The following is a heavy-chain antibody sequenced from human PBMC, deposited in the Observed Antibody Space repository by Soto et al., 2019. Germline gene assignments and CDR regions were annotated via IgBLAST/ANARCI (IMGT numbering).Heavy chain of an antibody. J-gene: IGHJ6*02. CDR2: IWYDGGNK. D-gene: IGHD3-10*01. CDR3: ARERVPYRPNYYYGMDV. Sequence: PGGSLRLSCAASGFTFSSYGMHWVRQAPGKGLEWVAVIWYDGGNKYYADSVKGRFTISRDNSKNTLYLQMNSLRAEDTAVYYCARERVPYRPNYYYGMDVWGQGTTVTVSS. CDR1: GFTFSSYG. V-gene: IGHV3-33*01.